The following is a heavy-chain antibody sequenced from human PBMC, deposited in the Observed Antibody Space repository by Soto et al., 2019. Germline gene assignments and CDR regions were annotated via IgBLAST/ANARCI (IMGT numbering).Heavy chain of an antibody. V-gene: IGHV4-34*01. J-gene: IGHJ4*02. CDR1: GGSFSGYC. CDR2: INHSGST. D-gene: IGHD2-2*01. Sequence: SETLSLTCAVYGGSFSGYCWSWDRQPPGKGLEWIGEINHSGSTNYNPSLKSRVTISVDTSKNQFSLKLSYVTASYTAVYSRARASGTRRLLYYVYGGPGTLVTVSS. CDR3: ARASGTRRLLYYVY.